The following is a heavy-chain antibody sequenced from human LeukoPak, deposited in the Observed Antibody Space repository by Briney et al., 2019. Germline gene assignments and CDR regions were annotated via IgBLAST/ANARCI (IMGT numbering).Heavy chain of an antibody. V-gene: IGHV3-23*01. CDR3: AKDKYSSGWADAFDI. Sequence: GGSLRLSCAASGFTFSSYAISWVRQAPGKGLEWVSAISGSGGSTYYADSVKGRFTISRDNSKNTLYLQMNSLRAEDTAVYYCAKDKYSSGWADAFDIWGQGTMVTVSS. CDR1: GFTFSSYA. CDR2: ISGSGGST. D-gene: IGHD6-19*01. J-gene: IGHJ3*02.